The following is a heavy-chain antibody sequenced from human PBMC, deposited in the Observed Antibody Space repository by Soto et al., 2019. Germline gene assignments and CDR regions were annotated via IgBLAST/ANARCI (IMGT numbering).Heavy chain of an antibody. CDR2: IYWDDDK. V-gene: IGHV2-5*02. CDR1: GFSLSADGVG. J-gene: IGHJ3*01. CDR3: AHAYGGTSWPNDAFDV. D-gene: IGHD2-2*01. Sequence: QITLKESGPTLVKPTQTLTLTCTFSGFSLSADGVGVGWIRQPPGKALEWLALIYWDDDKRYRPSLKSRLTITKDTSKNQVVLTMTNMDPLDTATYYCAHAYGGTSWPNDAFDVWGQGTVVTVSS.